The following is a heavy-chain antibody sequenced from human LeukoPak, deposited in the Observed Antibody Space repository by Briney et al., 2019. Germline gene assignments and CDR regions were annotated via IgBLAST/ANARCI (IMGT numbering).Heavy chain of an antibody. Sequence: SVKVSCKASGGTFSSYAISWVRQAPGQGPEWMGRITPILGIANYAQKFQGRVTVTADKSTSTAYMELSSLRSEDTAVYYCATCGGDCYTAEYFQHWGQGTLVTVSS. CDR3: ATCGGDCYTAEYFQH. D-gene: IGHD2-21*02. J-gene: IGHJ1*01. CDR1: GGTFSSYA. V-gene: IGHV1-69*04. CDR2: ITPILGIA.